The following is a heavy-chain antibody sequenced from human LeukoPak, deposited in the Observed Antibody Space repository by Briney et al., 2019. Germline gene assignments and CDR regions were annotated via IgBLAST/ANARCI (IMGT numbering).Heavy chain of an antibody. Sequence: SETLSLTCTVSGGSISSSSYYWGWIRQPPGKGLEWIGRIYYSGSTYYNPSLKSRVTISVDTSKNQFSLKLSSVTAADTAVYYCARSMTTVYYYYMDVWGKGTTVTVSS. J-gene: IGHJ6*03. CDR2: IYYSGST. CDR3: ARSMTTVYYYYMDV. V-gene: IGHV4-39*07. D-gene: IGHD4-17*01. CDR1: GGSISSSSYY.